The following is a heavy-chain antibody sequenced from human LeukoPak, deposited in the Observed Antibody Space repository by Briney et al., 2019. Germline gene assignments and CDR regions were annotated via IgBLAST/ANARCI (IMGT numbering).Heavy chain of an antibody. J-gene: IGHJ5*02. CDR1: GDPVNSGSYH. CDR3: VGTRPVWGWLGP. Sequence: KPSDPVSLTCTVSGDPVNSGSYHGPSIRQPPGKALERLARIDWDNDKYYTTSRKTSPTLSKVTAKHKVANTMTNMRPVDTATHFCVGTRPVWGWLGPWGQGTLVTVSS. CDR2: IDWDNDK. D-gene: IGHD7-27*01. V-gene: IGHV2-70*04.